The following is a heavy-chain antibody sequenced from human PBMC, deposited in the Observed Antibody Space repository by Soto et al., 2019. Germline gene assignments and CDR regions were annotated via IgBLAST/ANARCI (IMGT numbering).Heavy chain of an antibody. CDR3: AKDMTGDGLYMDV. D-gene: IGHD4-17*01. V-gene: IGHV3-9*01. J-gene: IGHJ6*03. CDR2: ISWNSGSI. CDR1: GFTFDDYA. Sequence: EVQLVESGGGLVQPGRSLRLSCSASGFTFDDYAMHWVRQAPGKGLGWVAGISWNSGSIGYADSVEGRFTISRDNAKNSLYLQMNSLRAEDTALYYCAKDMTGDGLYMDVWGKGTTVTVSS.